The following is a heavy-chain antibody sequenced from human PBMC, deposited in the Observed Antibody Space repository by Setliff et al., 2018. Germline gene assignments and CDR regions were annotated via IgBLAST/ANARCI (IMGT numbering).Heavy chain of an antibody. CDR3: ARQAGLRGYYGSNSLYYFDF. D-gene: IGHD3-10*01. CDR2: INHRGTT. J-gene: IGHJ4*01. CDR1: GGSFSGYY. Sequence: SETLSLTCAVYGGSFSGYYWNWIRQAPGKGLEWIGEINHRGTTSYTPSLKGRVTISVDTSKNLFSLKLSSVTAADTAVYFCARQAGLRGYYGSNSLYYFDFWGRGTLVTVSS. V-gene: IGHV4-34*01.